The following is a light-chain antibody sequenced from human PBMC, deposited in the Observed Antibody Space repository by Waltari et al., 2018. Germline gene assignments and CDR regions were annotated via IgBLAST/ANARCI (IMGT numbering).Light chain of an antibody. V-gene: IGLV2-11*01. Sequence: QSALTQPRSVSGSPGQSVTIPCTGTSSDVGGSNDVSWFQQPPGGAPKLILYDVTKRPSGVPGRFSGSQSGNTASLTISGLQAEDDSDYYCCSYAGFYTYVFGTGTKVTVL. CDR2: DVT. CDR3: CSYAGFYTYV. J-gene: IGLJ1*01. CDR1: SSDVGGSND.